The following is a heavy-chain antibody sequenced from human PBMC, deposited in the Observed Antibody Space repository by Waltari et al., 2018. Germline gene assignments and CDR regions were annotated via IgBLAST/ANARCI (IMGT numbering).Heavy chain of an antibody. D-gene: IGHD2-2*01. CDR3: ATSALGAAAPFDS. CDR1: GFTFSSYS. V-gene: IGHV3-48*01. CDR2: SSSNSSTR. J-gene: IGHJ4*02. Sequence: EVQLVESGGGLVQPGGCLRLACSASGFTFSSYSMNWVSQAPGTGLGAGSYSSSNSSTRSYADSVQGRFTISRDNAKNSLYLQMNSLRAEDTAVYYCATSALGAAAPFDSWGQGTLVTVSS.